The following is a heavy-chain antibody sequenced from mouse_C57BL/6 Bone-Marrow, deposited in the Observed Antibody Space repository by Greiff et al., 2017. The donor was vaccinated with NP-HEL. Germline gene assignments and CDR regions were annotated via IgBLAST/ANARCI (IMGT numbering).Heavy chain of an antibody. CDR2: INPSSGYT. CDR3: ARYKYYDSSYGDY. CDR1: GYTFTSYW. V-gene: IGHV1-7*01. J-gene: IGHJ4*01. Sequence: VQRVASGAELAKPGASVKLSCKASGYTFTSYWMHWVKQRPGQGLEWIGYINPSSGYTKYNSQFKEKATLTADKSSSTAYLQLSSLTSEDYAVDYCARYKYYDSSYGDYWGQGTSVTVSA. D-gene: IGHD1-1*01.